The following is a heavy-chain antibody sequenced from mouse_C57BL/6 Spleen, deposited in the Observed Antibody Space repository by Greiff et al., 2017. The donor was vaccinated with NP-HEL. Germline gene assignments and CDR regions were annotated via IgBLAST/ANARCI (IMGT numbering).Heavy chain of an antibody. CDR1: GYTFTSYW. CDR3: ARTTPLYYYAMDD. CDR2: INPSNGGT. D-gene: IGHD2-13*01. V-gene: IGHV1-53*01. Sequence: QVQLKQPGTELVKPGASVKLSCKASGYTFTSYWMHWVKQRPGQGLEWIGKINPSNGGTNYNEKFKSKATLTVDKSSSTAYMQLSSLTSEDSAVYYCARTTPLYYYAMDDWGQGTSVTVSS. J-gene: IGHJ4*01.